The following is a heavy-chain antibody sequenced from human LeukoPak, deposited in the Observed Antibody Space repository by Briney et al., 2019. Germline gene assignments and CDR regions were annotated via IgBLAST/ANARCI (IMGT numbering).Heavy chain of an antibody. CDR1: GYSFTSYW. J-gene: IGHJ4*02. V-gene: IGHV5-51*01. CDR2: IYPGDSDT. D-gene: IGHD3-3*01. Sequence: GESLKISCKGSGYSFTSYWIGWVRQMPGKGLEWMGIIYPGDSDTRYSPSFQGQVTISADKSISTAYLQWSSLKASDTAMYYCARQVYDFWSGYPYEHYFDYWGQGTLVTVSS. CDR3: ARQVYDFWSGYPYEHYFDY.